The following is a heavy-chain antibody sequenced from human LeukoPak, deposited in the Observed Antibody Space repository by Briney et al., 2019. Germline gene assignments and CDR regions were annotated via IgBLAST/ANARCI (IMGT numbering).Heavy chain of an antibody. Sequence: SETLSLTCTVSGNSINSGYYYWGWVRQPPGKGLEWIASIHHSGSTYYNPSLKSRVTISLDTSKNQFSLNLNSVTAADTAVYYCARGASGEGYFDLWGRGTLVTVSS. J-gene: IGHJ2*01. CDR3: ARGASGEGYFDL. D-gene: IGHD3-10*01. CDR2: IHHSGST. CDR1: GNSINSGYYY. V-gene: IGHV4-38-2*02.